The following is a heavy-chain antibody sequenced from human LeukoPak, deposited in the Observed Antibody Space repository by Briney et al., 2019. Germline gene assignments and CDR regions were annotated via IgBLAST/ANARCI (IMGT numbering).Heavy chain of an antibody. D-gene: IGHD3-22*01. Sequence: ASVKVSCKASGYTFTSYYMYWVRQAPGQGLEWMGIINPSGGSTSYAQKFQGRVTMTRDTSTSTVYMELSSLRSEDTAVYYCARSRLYYYDSSGYYDYWGQGTLVTVSS. CDR1: GYTFTSYY. CDR3: ARSRLYYYDSSGYYDY. CDR2: INPSGGST. J-gene: IGHJ4*02. V-gene: IGHV1-46*01.